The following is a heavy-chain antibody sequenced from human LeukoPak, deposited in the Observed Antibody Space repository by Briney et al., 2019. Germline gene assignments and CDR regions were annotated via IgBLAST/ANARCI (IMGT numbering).Heavy chain of an antibody. CDR2: ISWNSGSI. D-gene: IGHD6-19*01. Sequence: GRSLRLSCAASGFTFDDYAMHWVRQAPGKGLEWVSGISWNSGSIGYADSVKGRFTISRDNAKNSLYLQMNSLRAEDTALYYCAKDTGYSSGWSYFDYWGQEILVTVSS. J-gene: IGHJ4*02. CDR1: GFTFDDYA. V-gene: IGHV3-9*01. CDR3: AKDTGYSSGWSYFDY.